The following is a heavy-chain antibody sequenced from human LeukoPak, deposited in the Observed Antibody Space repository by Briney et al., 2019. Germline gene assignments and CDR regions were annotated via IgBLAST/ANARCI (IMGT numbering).Heavy chain of an antibody. D-gene: IGHD5-18*01. CDR2: MNPKSGNT. CDR1: GYTFTSYD. J-gene: IGHJ4*02. V-gene: IGHV1-8*01. Sequence: GASVKVSCKASGYTFTSYDIHWVRQATGQGLDGMGWMNPKSGNTDYAHKFQGRVTMTRTISMSTAYTELSSLGSEDTAVYYGASGGRWIPRPANYWGQGTLVTVSS. CDR3: ASGGRWIPRPANY.